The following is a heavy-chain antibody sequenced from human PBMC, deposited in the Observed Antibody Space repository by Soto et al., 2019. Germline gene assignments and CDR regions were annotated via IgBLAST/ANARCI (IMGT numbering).Heavy chain of an antibody. CDR1: GGTFSSYA. J-gene: IGHJ3*02. CDR2: IIPIFGTA. V-gene: IGHV1-69*01. Sequence: QVQLVQSGAEVKKPGSSVKVSCKASGGTFSSYAISWVRQAPGQGLEWMGGIIPIFGTANYAQKFQGRVTITADESTNTVYMELSSLRSEDTAVYYCARAGGLAQRDSSDYYYGDSAFDIWGQGTMVTVS. CDR3: ARAGGLAQRDSSDYYYGDSAFDI. D-gene: IGHD3-22*01.